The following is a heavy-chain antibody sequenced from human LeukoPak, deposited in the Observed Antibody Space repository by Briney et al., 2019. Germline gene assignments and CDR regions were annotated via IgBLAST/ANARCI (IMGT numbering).Heavy chain of an antibody. Sequence: SETLSLTCGVSGYSISSGYYWGWIRQPPGKGLEWIASFYRSGGTYYNLSLKSRVSISVDTSKNQCSLKLNSVTAADTAIYYCARYRSPSAITADYFDYWGRGTLVTVSS. J-gene: IGHJ4*02. D-gene: IGHD6-13*01. CDR1: GYSISSGYY. CDR2: FYRSGGT. CDR3: ARYRSPSAITADYFDY. V-gene: IGHV4-38-2*01.